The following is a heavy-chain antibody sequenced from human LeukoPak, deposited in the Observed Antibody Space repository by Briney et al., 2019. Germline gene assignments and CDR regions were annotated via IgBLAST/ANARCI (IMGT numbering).Heavy chain of an antibody. J-gene: IGHJ3*02. Sequence: GRSLRLSCAASGFAFGSYAMHWVRQAPGKGLEWVAVTSYDGSNKYYADSVKGRFTISRDNSKNTLHLQMNSLRAEDTAVYYCARYYYDSSGYSMGYDAFDIWGQGTMVTVSS. CDR1: GFAFGSYA. CDR2: TSYDGSNK. V-gene: IGHV3-30-3*01. D-gene: IGHD3-22*01. CDR3: ARYYYDSSGYSMGYDAFDI.